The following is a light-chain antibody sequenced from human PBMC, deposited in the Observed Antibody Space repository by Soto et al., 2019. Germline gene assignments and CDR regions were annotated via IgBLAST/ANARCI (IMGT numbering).Light chain of an antibody. Sequence: EVVLTQSPGTLSLSPGERATLSCRASQSVSNKYLAWYQQKPGQAPRLLIFGSSDRATGIPDRFSGSGSGTDFNLTISRLEPEDFAVYYCQQYGSSPPYTFGQGTKLAIK. CDR2: GSS. CDR1: QSVSNKY. J-gene: IGKJ2*01. V-gene: IGKV3-20*01. CDR3: QQYGSSPPYT.